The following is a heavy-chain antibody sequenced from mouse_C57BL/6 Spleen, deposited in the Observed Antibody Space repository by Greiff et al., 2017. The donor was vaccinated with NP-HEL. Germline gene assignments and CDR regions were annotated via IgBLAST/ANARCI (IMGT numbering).Heavy chain of an antibody. CDR1: GYAFSSSW. D-gene: IGHD1-1*01. J-gene: IGHJ4*01. V-gene: IGHV1-82*01. CDR3: ARSYYGSPYYAMDY. Sequence: VKLQQSGPELVKPGASVKISCKASGYAFSSSWMNWVKQRPGKGLEWIGRIYPGDGDTNYNGKFKGKATLTADKSSSTAYMQLSSLTSEDSAVYFCARSYYGSPYYAMDYWGQGTSVTVSS. CDR2: IYPGDGDT.